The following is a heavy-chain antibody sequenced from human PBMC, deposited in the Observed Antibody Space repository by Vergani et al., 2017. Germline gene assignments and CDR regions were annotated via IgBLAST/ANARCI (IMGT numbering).Heavy chain of an antibody. CDR2: IIPIFGTA. CDR1: GGTFSSYA. J-gene: IGHJ4*02. D-gene: IGHD6-13*01. V-gene: IGHV1-69*18. CDR3: ARGESPSSSWHHQNSYFDY. Sequence: QVQLVQSGAEVKKPGSSVKVSCKASGGTFSSYAISWVRQAPGQGLEWMGRIIPIFGTANYAQKFQGRVTITADESTSTAYMELSSLRSEDTAVYYCARGESPSSSWHHQNSYFDYWGQGTLVTVSS.